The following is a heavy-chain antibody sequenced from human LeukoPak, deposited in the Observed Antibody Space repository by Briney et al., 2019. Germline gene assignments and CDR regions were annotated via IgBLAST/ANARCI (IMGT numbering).Heavy chain of an antibody. J-gene: IGHJ4*02. CDR3: STAKFDN. V-gene: IGHV3-21*01. CDR2: ITSSGSGS. CDR1: GFTFTSYS. Sequence: GGSLRLSCAASGFTFTSYSMNWVRQAPGKGLEWVSSITSSGSGSTYADSVKGRFTISRDNAKNSLYLQMNSLRAEDTAVYYCSTAKFDNWGQGTLVTVSS.